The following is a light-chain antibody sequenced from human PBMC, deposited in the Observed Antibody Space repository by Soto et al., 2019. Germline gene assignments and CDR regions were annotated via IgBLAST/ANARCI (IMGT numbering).Light chain of an antibody. J-gene: IGLJ2*01. CDR2: QDS. V-gene: IGLV3-1*01. CDR1: KLGDKY. CDR3: QAWDSSTAVV. Sequence: SYELTQPPSVSLSPGQPASITCSGDKLGDKYVCWYQQKPGQSPVLVSYQDSKRPSGIPERFSGSNSGNTATLTISGTQAMDEADYYCQAWDSSTAVVFGGGTKLTVL.